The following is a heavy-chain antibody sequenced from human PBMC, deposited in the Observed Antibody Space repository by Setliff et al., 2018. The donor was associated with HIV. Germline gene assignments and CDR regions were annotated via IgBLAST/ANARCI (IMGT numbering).Heavy chain of an antibody. CDR2: IDPTGTYT. Sequence: GGSLRLSCAASGLTLSTYSMSWVRQAPGKGLEWVSAIDPTGTYTYYAYAVKGRFTISRDNFRNTLSLQMNSLTAEDSAIYYCAKVDDGQCNTFNCRDFDYWGRGTLVTVSS. CDR3: AKVDDGQCNTFNCRDFDY. CDR1: GLTLSTYS. D-gene: IGHD1-1*01. J-gene: IGHJ4*02. V-gene: IGHV3-23*05.